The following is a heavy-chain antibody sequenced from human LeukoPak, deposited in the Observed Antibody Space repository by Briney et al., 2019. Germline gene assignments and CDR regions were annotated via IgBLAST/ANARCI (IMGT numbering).Heavy chain of an antibody. CDR2: INPDGSGT. Sequence: GGSLRLCCAASGFTFSSFWMTWVGQSPGKGLMWVSRINPDGSGTNYADSVKGRFTISRDNAKNTLYLQMDSLRAEDTAVYYCVIFSDASRESTCIYWGHGTLVTVSS. CDR3: VIFSDASRESTCIY. J-gene: IGHJ4*01. CDR1: GFTFSSFW. D-gene: IGHD2/OR15-2a*01. V-gene: IGHV3-74*01.